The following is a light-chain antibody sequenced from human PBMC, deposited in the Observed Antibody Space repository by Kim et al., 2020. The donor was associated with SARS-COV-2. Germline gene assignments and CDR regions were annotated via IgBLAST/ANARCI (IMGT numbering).Light chain of an antibody. CDR3: NSRDSSGNHVV. V-gene: IGLV3-19*01. CDR1: SLRSYY. CDR2: GKN. J-gene: IGLJ2*01. Sequence: SELTQDPAVSVALGQTVRITCQGDSLRSYYASWYQQKPGQAPVLVIYGKNNRPSGIPDRFSGSSSGNTASLTITGAQAEDEADYYCNSRDSSGNHVVFGGGTQLTVL.